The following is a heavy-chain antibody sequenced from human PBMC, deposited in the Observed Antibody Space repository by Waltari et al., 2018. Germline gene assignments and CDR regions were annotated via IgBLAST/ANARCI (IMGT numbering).Heavy chain of an antibody. CDR3: AKDQGRYLEWLFHGMDV. J-gene: IGHJ6*02. CDR2: RAYDDNNK. D-gene: IGHD3-3*01. CDR1: GFSFSHYG. Sequence: QVQLVESGGGVVQPGKSLRLSCAASGFSFSHYGMHWVRQAPGKGREGVEVRAYDDNNKLYADSGRGRFTISRDDSKNTLFLQMNSLRAEDTAVYYCAKDQGRYLEWLFHGMDVWGQGTTVTVSS. V-gene: IGHV3-30*18.